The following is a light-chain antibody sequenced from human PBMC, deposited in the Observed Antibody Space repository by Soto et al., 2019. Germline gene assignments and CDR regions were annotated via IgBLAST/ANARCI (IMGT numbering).Light chain of an antibody. J-gene: IGLJ1*01. CDR1: SSAIGAYNY. Sequence: QSVLTQPPSASGSPGQSVTISCTGTSSAIGAYNYVSWYQHHPGKAPKLIIYEVTYRPSGVSNRFSASKSGNTASLTISGLQAEDEADYYCSSYTRSSTYVFGTGTKLTVL. CDR2: EVT. V-gene: IGLV2-14*01. CDR3: SSYTRSSTYV.